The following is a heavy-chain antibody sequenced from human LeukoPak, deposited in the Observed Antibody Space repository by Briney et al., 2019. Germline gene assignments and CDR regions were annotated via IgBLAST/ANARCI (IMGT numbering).Heavy chain of an antibody. J-gene: IGHJ4*02. V-gene: IGHV4-4*07. D-gene: IGHD3-16*01. CDR2: IIYTTGST. CDR1: GISNNPYY. CDR3: MRDGPSWGLL. Sequence: SETLSLTCTVSGISNNPYYWTWIRQPAGKGLEWIGRIIYTTGSTNYNPSLSSRVTMSVDTSKNQVSLKLTYVTAADTAMYYCMRDGPSWGLLWGLGTLVTVSS.